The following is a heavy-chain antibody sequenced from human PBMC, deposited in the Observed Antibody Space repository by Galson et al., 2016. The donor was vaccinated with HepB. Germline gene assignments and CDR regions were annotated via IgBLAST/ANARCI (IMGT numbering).Heavy chain of an antibody. CDR1: EFSFSSYF. D-gene: IGHD3-10*01. CDR3: ARRYGSAPSADY. J-gene: IGHJ4*02. Sequence: SLRLSCAVSEFSFSSYFMTWVRQAPGKGLEWVSSISGSGGTTYYADSVKGRFTISRDNSKSTLFLQMTGLRADDTAVYYCARRYGSAPSADYWGQGTLVTVSS. V-gene: IGHV3-23*01. CDR2: ISGSGGTT.